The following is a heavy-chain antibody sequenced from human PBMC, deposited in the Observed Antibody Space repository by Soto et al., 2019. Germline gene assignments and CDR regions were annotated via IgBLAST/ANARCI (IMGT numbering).Heavy chain of an antibody. Sequence: PSETLSLTCTVSGGSIRSYYWSWIRQPPGKGLEWIGYIYYSGSTNYNPSLKSRVTISVDTSKNQFSLKLSSVTAADTAVYYCASCFPDCYGSGRRDYVMYGRGQGSSVT. J-gene: IGHJ6*02. V-gene: IGHV4-59*12. CDR3: ASCFPDCYGSGRRDYVMYG. D-gene: IGHD3-10*01. CDR1: GGSIRSYY. CDR2: IYYSGST.